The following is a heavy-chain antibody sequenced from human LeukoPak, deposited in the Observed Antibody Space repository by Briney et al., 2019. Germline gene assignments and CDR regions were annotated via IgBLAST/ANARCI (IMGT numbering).Heavy chain of an antibody. V-gene: IGHV3-53*01. CDR3: ARESKVVAENWDMDY. Sequence: GGSLRLSCAASGFTVSSNYMSWVRQAPGKGLEWVSVIYSGGSTYYADSVKGRFTISRDNSKNTLYLQMNSLRAEDTAVYYCARESKVVAENWDMDYWGQGTLVTVSS. CDR1: GFTVSSNY. D-gene: IGHD3-22*01. J-gene: IGHJ4*02. CDR2: IYSGGST.